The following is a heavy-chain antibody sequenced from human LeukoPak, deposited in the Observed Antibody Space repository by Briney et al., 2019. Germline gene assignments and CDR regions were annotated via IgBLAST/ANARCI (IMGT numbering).Heavy chain of an antibody. CDR2: FYTSGST. D-gene: IGHD5-24*01. CDR3: ARGRVEMATIDFDY. V-gene: IGHV4-61*02. CDR1: GYSISSGSDY. Sequence: SETLSLTCTVSGYSISSGSDYWSWIRQPAGKGLEWIGRFYTSGSTNYNPSLQSRVTISVDTSKHQFSLKLSSGTAADTAMYYCARGRVEMATIDFDYWGQGTLVTVSS. J-gene: IGHJ4*02.